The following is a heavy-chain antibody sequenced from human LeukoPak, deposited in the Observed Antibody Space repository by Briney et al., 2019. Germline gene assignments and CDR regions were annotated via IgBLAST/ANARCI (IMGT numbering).Heavy chain of an antibody. D-gene: IGHD6-19*01. Sequence: PGGSLRLSCAASGFTFSSYGMHWVRQAPGKGLEWVAVIWYDGSNKHYADSVKGRFTISRDNSKNTLYLQMNSLRAEDTAVYYCARASVAGAYYFDYWGQGTLVTVSS. CDR2: IWYDGSNK. V-gene: IGHV3-33*01. CDR1: GFTFSSYG. CDR3: ARASVAGAYYFDY. J-gene: IGHJ4*02.